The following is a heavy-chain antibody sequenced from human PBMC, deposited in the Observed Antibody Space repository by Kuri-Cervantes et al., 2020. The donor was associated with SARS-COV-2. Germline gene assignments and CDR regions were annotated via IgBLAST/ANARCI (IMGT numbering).Heavy chain of an antibody. D-gene: IGHD6-6*01. CDR3: ARTIAAHQSGWFDP. Sequence: ASVKVSCKASGYTFTSYYMHWVRQAPGQGLEWMGWMNPNSGNTGYAQKFQGRVTITRNTSISTAYMELSSLRSEDTAVYYCARTIAAHQSGWFDPWGQGTLITVSS. V-gene: IGHV1-8*03. CDR1: GYTFTSYY. J-gene: IGHJ5*02. CDR2: MNPNSGNT.